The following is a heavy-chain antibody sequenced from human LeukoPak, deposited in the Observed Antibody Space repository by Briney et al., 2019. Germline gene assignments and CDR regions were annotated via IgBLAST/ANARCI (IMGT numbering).Heavy chain of an antibody. Sequence: GGSLRLSCAASGFTFSDYYMSWIRQAPGKGLEWVSYISSSGITIYYADSVKGRFTISRDNAKNTLYLQMNSLRAEDTAVYYCAKKTIFWSGYSYFDYWGQGTLVTVSS. V-gene: IGHV3-11*01. CDR3: AKKTIFWSGYSYFDY. CDR2: ISSSGITI. CDR1: GFTFSDYY. J-gene: IGHJ4*02. D-gene: IGHD3-3*01.